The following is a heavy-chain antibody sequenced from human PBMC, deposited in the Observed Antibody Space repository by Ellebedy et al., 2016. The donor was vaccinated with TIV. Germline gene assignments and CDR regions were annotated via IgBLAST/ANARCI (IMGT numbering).Heavy chain of an antibody. CDR2: VHYSGST. J-gene: IGHJ6*02. D-gene: IGHD3-3*01. Sequence: SETLSLXXTVSARSISGYYLSWVRQPPGKGLEYIGYVHYSGSTHSNPSLESRVTISLDTSKNQFSLILSSVTAADTAMYYCARGDFPHGQIYGMDVWGQGTTVTVSS. CDR1: ARSISGYY. V-gene: IGHV4-59*01. CDR3: ARGDFPHGQIYGMDV.